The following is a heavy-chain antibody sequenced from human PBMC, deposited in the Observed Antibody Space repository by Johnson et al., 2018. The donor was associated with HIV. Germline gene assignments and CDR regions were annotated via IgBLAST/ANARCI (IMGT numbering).Heavy chain of an antibody. Sequence: QVQLVESGGGVVQPGRSLRLSCAASGFTFGSYGMHWVRQAPGKGLEWVADIWYDGSNKNYSDSVKGRFTISRDNSKNTLYLQMNSLRAEDTAVYYCATSTASDAFDIWGQGTMVTVSS. D-gene: IGHD1-1*01. CDR3: ATSTASDAFDI. CDR1: GFTFGSYG. J-gene: IGHJ3*02. V-gene: IGHV3-33*01. CDR2: IWYDGSNK.